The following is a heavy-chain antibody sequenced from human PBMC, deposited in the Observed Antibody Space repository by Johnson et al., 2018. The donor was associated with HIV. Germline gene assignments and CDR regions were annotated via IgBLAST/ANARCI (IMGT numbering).Heavy chain of an antibody. D-gene: IGHD2-21*01. CDR1: GFTFSSYG. CDR3: AKEAYSIDAFDI. CDR2: IWYDGNNK. V-gene: IGHV3-33*06. Sequence: QMMLVESGGGVVQPGRSLRLSCAASGFTFSSYGMHWVRQAPGKGLAWVAVIWYDGNNKYYADSVKGRFTVSIDNSKNTLYLQMNSLRAAETAVYYCAKEAYSIDAFDIWGPGTMVTVS. J-gene: IGHJ3*02.